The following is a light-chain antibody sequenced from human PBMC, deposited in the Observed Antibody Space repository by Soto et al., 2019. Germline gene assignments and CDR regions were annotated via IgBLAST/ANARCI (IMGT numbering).Light chain of an antibody. CDR1: SSNIGAGYD. CDR2: GNS. V-gene: IGLV1-40*01. CDR3: HSYDSSLSVV. J-gene: IGLJ2*01. Sequence: QSVLTQPPSVSGGPGQRVTISCTGRSSNIGAGYDVHWYQQLPGTAPKLLIYGNSNRPSGVPDRFSGSKSGTSASLAITGLQAEDEADYYCHSYDSSLSVVFGGGTKLTVL.